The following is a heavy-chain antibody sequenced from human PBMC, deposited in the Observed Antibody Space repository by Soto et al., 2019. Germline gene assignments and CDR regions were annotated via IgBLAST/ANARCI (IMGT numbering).Heavy chain of an antibody. Sequence: QVQLVQSGAEVKKPGSSVKVSCKASGGTFSSYTISWVRQAPGQGLEWMGRIIPILGIANYAQKFQGRVTITADKSTSTAYMELSSLRSEDTAVYYCARGSGDIVATGTQRYYSYGMDVWGQGTTVTVSS. J-gene: IGHJ6*02. CDR2: IIPILGIA. V-gene: IGHV1-69*02. CDR1: GGTFSSYT. D-gene: IGHD5-12*01. CDR3: ARGSGDIVATGTQRYYSYGMDV.